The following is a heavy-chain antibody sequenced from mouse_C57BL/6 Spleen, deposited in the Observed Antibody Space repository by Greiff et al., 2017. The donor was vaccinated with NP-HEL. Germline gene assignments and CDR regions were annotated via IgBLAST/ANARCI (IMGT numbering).Heavy chain of an antibody. Sequence: VQLQQSGPVLVKPGPSVKISCKASGFTFTDYYMHWVKQSHGKSLEWIGFVSPYNGGTSYNQKFKGKATLTVDTSSSTAYMELNSLTSEDSAVYYFAREDTTVVARDYFDYWGQGTTLTVSS. CDR1: GFTFTDYY. J-gene: IGHJ2*01. CDR2: VSPYNGGT. CDR3: AREDTTVVARDYFDY. D-gene: IGHD1-1*01. V-gene: IGHV1-36*01.